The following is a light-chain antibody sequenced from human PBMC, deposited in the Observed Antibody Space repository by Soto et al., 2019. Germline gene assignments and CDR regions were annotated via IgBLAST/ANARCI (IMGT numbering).Light chain of an antibody. Sequence: QSALTQPASVSGSPGQSIAISSTGTTSDVGGYDYVSWYQQHPDKAPKLMIYEVTKRPSWFSNRFSGSKSGNTASLTISGLQPEDEADYYCSSHTSGSTRVFGSGTKVTVL. CDR3: SSHTSGSTRV. CDR1: TSDVGGYDY. CDR2: EVT. J-gene: IGLJ1*01. V-gene: IGLV2-14*01.